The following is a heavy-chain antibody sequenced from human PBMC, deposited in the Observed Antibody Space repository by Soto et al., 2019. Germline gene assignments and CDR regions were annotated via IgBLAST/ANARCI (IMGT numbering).Heavy chain of an antibody. CDR1: GGSVRAPDW. D-gene: IGHD1-1*01. CDR3: ARVRQGCSANNCYFAP. J-gene: IGHJ5*01. CDR2: VHISGHS. Sequence: PSETLSLTCTLSGGSVRAPDWWNWVRQSPDKGLEWIAEVHISGHSNYNPSLRSRVSVSIDSSKNQFYLNLNSVTAADTAIYYCARVRQGCSANNCYFAPWGQGTQVTVS. V-gene: IGHV4-4*02.